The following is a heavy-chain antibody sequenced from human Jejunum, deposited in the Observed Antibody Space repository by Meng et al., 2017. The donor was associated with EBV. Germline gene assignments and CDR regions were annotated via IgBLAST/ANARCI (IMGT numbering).Heavy chain of an antibody. CDR2: ISGDNGNT. V-gene: IGHV1-18*04. J-gene: IGHJ5*02. D-gene: IGHD2-21*01. CDR1: GYTFTSYG. Sequence: QVQLVRSGVEVKRPGASVRVSCKASGYTFTSYGISWVRQAPGQGLEWMGWISGDNGNTNYAQRFQDRVTMTRDTSTSTVYMELNRLTSDDTAVYYCARDWDRHTGNCYNCFDPWGQGTLVTVSS. CDR3: ARDWDRHTGNCYNCFDP.